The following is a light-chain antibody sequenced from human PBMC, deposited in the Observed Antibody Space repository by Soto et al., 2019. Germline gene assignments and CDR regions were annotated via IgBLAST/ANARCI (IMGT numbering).Light chain of an antibody. Sequence: VLTQNTGTLSLSAGESATLXXRASQSVSSSYLAWYQQKPGQAPRXXIYGASSRATGIPDRFSGSGAGTDFTLTISRLEPEDFAVYYCQQYGSSPWTFGEGSKV. CDR2: GAS. CDR1: QSVSSSY. V-gene: IGKV3-20*01. CDR3: QQYGSSPWT. J-gene: IGKJ1*01.